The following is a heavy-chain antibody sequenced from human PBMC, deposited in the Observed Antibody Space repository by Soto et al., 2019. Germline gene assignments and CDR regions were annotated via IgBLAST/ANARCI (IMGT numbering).Heavy chain of an antibody. CDR3: ARERRDSWPTMFFDL. CDR1: GGSVSRGGYY. J-gene: IGHJ4*02. V-gene: IGHV4-31*03. CDR2: IYSTGST. D-gene: IGHD3-10*02. Sequence: QVQLQESGPGLVKPSQTLSLTCSVSGGSVSRGGYYWSWIRQLPGRGLEWIGYIYSTGSTLYNPSLKSRVALSMDTSKNQFSLNLTSVTAADTAVYYCARERRDSWPTMFFDLWGQGSLVTVSS.